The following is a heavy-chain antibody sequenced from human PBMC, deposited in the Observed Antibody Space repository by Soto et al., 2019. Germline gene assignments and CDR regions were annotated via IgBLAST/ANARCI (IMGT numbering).Heavy chain of an antibody. D-gene: IGHD2-2*01. CDR2: IYPGDSDT. CDR1: GYSFTSYW. V-gene: IGHV5-51*01. Sequence: PXESLTISCKGSGYSFTSYWIGLVRQMPGKGLEWMGIIYPGDSDTRYSPSFQGQVTISADKSISTAYLQWSSLKASDTAMYYCARPSTDYYYGMDVWGQGTTVTVSS. CDR3: ARPSTDYYYGMDV. J-gene: IGHJ6*02.